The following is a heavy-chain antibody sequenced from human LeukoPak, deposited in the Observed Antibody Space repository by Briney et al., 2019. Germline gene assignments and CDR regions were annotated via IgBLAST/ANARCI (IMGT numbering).Heavy chain of an antibody. Sequence: PSQTLSLTCTVSGGSISSGSYYWTWIRQPAGKGLELIGRIYTSGSSSYNPSLRSRVTISVDTSKNQFSLKLSSVTAADTAVYYCARRNSGRSYYRFYYFDYWGQGTLVTVSS. V-gene: IGHV4-61*02. CDR3: ARRNSGRSYYRFYYFDY. CDR2: IYTSGSS. J-gene: IGHJ4*02. CDR1: GGSISSGSYY. D-gene: IGHD1-26*01.